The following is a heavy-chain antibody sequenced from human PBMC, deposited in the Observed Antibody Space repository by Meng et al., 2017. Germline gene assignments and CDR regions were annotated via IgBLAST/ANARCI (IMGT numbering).Heavy chain of an antibody. CDR3: AREIASRGNHAR. D-gene: IGHD4-23*01. V-gene: IGHV1-2*06. CDR1: GYLFTGYY. J-gene: IGHJ4*02. Sequence: QVQRVQSGAEVKKPGASVKVSCKASGYLFTGYYIHWVRQAPGQGLEWMGQINPNSGVTNFAQRFQGRVTMTRDTSISTAYMELSRLTSDDTAVYYCAREIASRGNHARWGQGTLVTVSS. CDR2: INPNSGVT.